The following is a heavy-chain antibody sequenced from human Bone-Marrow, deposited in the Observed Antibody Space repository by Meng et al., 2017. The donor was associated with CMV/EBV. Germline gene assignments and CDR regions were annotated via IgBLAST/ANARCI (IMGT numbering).Heavy chain of an antibody. CDR1: GSTFRNFA. V-gene: IGHV3-23*01. Sequence: AAGSTFRNFAMSWVREPPGKGVEWVSAIRGGGSTYFAASVKGRFTTSRDNSKNTLYLQMNSLRAEETAVYYGAKDRSAGGYGPFDYWGQGTLVTVSS. J-gene: IGHJ4*02. CDR3: AKDRSAGGYGPFDY. D-gene: IGHD5-12*01. CDR2: IRGGGST.